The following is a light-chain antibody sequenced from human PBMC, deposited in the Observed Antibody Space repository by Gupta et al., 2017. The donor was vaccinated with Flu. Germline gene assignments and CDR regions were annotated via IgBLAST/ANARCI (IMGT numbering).Light chain of an antibody. CDR1: QSVSSN. Sequence: EMVHSPSPATLSVSPGERATLSCRASQSVSSNLAWYQQKPGQAPRLLIYGAATRATGIPARFSGSGSGTEFTLTISSLQSEDFAVYYCQQYNNWPPITFGQGTRLEIK. CDR3: QQYNNWPPIT. J-gene: IGKJ5*01. V-gene: IGKV3-15*01. CDR2: GAA.